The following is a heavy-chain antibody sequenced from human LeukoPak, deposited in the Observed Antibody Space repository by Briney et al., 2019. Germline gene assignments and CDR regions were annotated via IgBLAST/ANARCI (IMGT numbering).Heavy chain of an antibody. CDR1: GGSISSYY. CDR3: ARMYYYDSSGYYYGRPYYFDY. D-gene: IGHD3-22*01. CDR2: IYYSGST. V-gene: IGHV4-59*01. Sequence: PSETLSLTCTVSGGSISSYYWSWIRQPPGKGLEWIGYIYYSGSTNYNPSLKSRVTISVDTSKNQFSLKLSSVTAADTAVYYCARMYYYDSSGYYYGRPYYFDYWGQGTPVTVSS. J-gene: IGHJ4*02.